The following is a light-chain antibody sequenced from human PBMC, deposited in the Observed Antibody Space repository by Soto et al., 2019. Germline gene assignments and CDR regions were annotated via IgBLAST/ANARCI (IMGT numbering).Light chain of an antibody. J-gene: IGKJ4*01. CDR3: QQYNNWPLT. Sequence: VLTQSPGTLSLSPGESATLSCRASQSVSSIYLAWYQQKPGQAPRLLIYGASSRATGIPDRFSGSGSGTEFTLTISSLQSEDFAVYYCQQYNNWPLTFGGGTRWIS. V-gene: IGKV3D-15*01. CDR2: GAS. CDR1: QSVSSIY.